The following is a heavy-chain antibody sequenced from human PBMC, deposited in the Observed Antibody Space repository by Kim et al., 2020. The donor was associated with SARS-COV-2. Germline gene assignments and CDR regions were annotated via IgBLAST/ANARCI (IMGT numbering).Heavy chain of an antibody. J-gene: IGHJ4*02. Sequence: YNPSLKSRATISIDTSNTQFSLKLSSVTAADTAVYYCAGTDTARSAVEYWGQGTLVTVSS. V-gene: IGHV4-39*07. D-gene: IGHD2-21*02. CDR3: AGTDTARSAVEY.